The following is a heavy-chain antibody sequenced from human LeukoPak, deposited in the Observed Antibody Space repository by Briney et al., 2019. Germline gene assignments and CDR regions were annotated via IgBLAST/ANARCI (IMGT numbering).Heavy chain of an antibody. CDR1: GFTFSSYG. D-gene: IGHD3-3*01. V-gene: IGHV3-30*18. Sequence: GGSLRLSCAASGFTFSSYGMHWVRQAPGKGLEWVAVISYDGSNKYYADSVKGRFTISRDNSKNTLYLQMNSLRAEDTAVYYCAKQLRATVYWGQGTLVTVSS. CDR2: ISYDGSNK. CDR3: AKQLRATVY. J-gene: IGHJ4*02.